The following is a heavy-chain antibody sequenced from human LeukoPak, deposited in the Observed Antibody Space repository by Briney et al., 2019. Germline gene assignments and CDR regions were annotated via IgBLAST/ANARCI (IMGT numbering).Heavy chain of an antibody. V-gene: IGHV1-69*01. CDR3: ARVRYGSGSFSFDY. J-gene: IGHJ4*02. CDR2: IIPIFGTA. Sequence: SVKVSCKASGGTFSSYAISWVRQAPGQGLEWMGGIIPIFGTANYAQKFQGRVTITADESTSTAYMELSSLRFEDTAVYYCARVRYGSGSFSFDYWGQETLVTVSS. D-gene: IGHD3-10*01. CDR1: GGTFSSYA.